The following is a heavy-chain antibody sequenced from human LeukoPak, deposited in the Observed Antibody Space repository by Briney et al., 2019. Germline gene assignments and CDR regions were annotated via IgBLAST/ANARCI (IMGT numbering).Heavy chain of an antibody. Sequence: GGSLRLSCAASGFAFSSYWMHWVRQAPGKGLVWVSRINSDGSSTSYADSVKGRFTISRDNAKNTLYLQMNSLRAEDTAVYYCARARIAVAGFDYWGQGTLVTVSS. CDR1: GFAFSSYW. D-gene: IGHD6-19*01. CDR2: INSDGSST. V-gene: IGHV3-74*01. CDR3: ARARIAVAGFDY. J-gene: IGHJ4*02.